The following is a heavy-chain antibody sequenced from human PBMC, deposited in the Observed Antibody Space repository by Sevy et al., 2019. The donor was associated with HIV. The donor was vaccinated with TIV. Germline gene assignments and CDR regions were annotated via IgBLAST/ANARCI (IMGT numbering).Heavy chain of an antibody. CDR2: ISGSGGSGDKT. D-gene: IGHD3-22*01. CDR1: GFTFSNYA. J-gene: IGHJ4*02. CDR3: ARKYDSSGYFDY. Sequence: GGSLRLSCAASGFTFSNYAMNWVRQAPGKGLEWVSGISGSGGSGDKTNYADSVKGRFTISRDDSKNSLYLQLNSRSAEDTAIYYCARKYDSSGYFDYWGQGTLVTVSS. V-gene: IGHV3-23*01.